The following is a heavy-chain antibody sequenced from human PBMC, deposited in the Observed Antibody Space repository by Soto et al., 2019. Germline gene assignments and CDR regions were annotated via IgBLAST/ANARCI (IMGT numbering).Heavy chain of an antibody. CDR3: ARDQFPGHYYDSSGYSY. CDR1: GFTFSSYW. V-gene: IGHV3-74*01. D-gene: IGHD3-22*01. J-gene: IGHJ4*02. Sequence: GGSLRLSCAAPGFTFSSYWMHWVRQAPGKGLVWVSRINSDGSSTSYADSVKGRFTISSANAKNTLYLQMNSLRAEDTAVYYCARDQFPGHYYDSSGYSYWGQGTLVTVSS. CDR2: INSDGSST.